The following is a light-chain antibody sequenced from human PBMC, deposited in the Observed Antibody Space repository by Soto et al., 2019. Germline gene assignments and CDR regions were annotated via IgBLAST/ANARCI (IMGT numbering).Light chain of an antibody. J-gene: IGLJ1*01. CDR3: RSYTTSSTRV. CDR1: SSVVGAYDF. V-gene: IGLV2-14*03. CDR2: EVS. Sequence: QSALAQPASVSGSPGQSITISCTGTSSVVGAYDFVSWYQQHPDKAPKLMIYEVSNRPSGVSYRFSGSKSVSTATLTISGLQAEDEADYYCRSYTTSSTRVFRTGTKVTVL.